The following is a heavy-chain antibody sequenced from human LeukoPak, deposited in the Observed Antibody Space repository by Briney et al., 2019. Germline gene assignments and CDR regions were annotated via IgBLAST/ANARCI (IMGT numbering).Heavy chain of an antibody. V-gene: IGHV4-30-4*01. J-gene: IGHJ3*02. CDR1: GGSISSGDYY. Sequence: SETLSLTCTVSGGSISSGDYYWSWIRQPPGKGLEWIGYIYYSGSTYYNPSLKSRVTISVDTSKNQFSLKLSSVTAADTAVYYCAREDSSGYYKGDAFDIWGQGTMVTVSS. CDR2: IYYSGST. D-gene: IGHD3-22*01. CDR3: AREDSSGYYKGDAFDI.